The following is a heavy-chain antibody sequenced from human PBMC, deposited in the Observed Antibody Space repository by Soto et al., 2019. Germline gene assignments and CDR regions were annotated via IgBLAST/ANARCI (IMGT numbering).Heavy chain of an antibody. CDR2: ISYDGSNK. Sequence: QVQLVGSGGGVVQPGRSLRLSCAASGFTFRSYGMHWVRQAPAKGLEWVAVISYDGSNKYYEDSVKGRFTISRDNSKNTLYLQMNSLRAEDTGVYYCAKGGVGSTSNAFDIWGQGTMVTVSS. V-gene: IGHV3-30*18. CDR1: GFTFRSYG. J-gene: IGHJ3*02. CDR3: AKGGVGSTSNAFDI. D-gene: IGHD1-26*01.